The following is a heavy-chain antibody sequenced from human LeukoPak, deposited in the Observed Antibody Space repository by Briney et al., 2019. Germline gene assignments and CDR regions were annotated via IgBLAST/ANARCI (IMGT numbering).Heavy chain of an antibody. CDR2: INTSGGST. CDR1: GYTFTSYY. CDR3: ARERKVDTAMVDLGYYYYYGMDV. Sequence: ASVKVSCTASGYTFTSYYMHWVRQAPGQGLEWMGIINTSGGSTSYAQKFQGRVTMTRDTSTSTVYMELSSLRSEDTAVYYCARERKVDTAMVDLGYYYYYGMDVWGQGTTVTVSS. V-gene: IGHV1-46*01. J-gene: IGHJ6*02. D-gene: IGHD5-18*01.